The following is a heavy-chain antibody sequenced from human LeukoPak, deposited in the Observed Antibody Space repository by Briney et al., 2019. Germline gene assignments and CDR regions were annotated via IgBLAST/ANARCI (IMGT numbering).Heavy chain of an antibody. CDR3: ARLMGTETTYDY. V-gene: IGHV3-7*01. CDR1: GFTFSNHW. CDR2: ITPDGSGG. Sequence: GGSLRLSCAASGFTFSNHWMSWVRQAPRKGLEWVASITPDGSGGYYMDSVKGRFTIPRDNAENSLYLQMNSLGAEDTAVYYCARLMGTETTYDYWGQGTLVTVSS. J-gene: IGHJ4*02. D-gene: IGHD1-7*01.